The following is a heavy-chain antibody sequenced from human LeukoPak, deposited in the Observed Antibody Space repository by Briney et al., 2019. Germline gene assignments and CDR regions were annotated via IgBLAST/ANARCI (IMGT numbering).Heavy chain of an antibody. Sequence: PSETLFLTCTVSGGSISSGGYYWSWIRQPPGKGLEWIGSIYHSGSTYYNPSLKSRVTISVDTSKNQFSLKLSSVTAAGTAVYYCARDRWELPNDYWGQGTLVTVSS. V-gene: IGHV4-39*07. D-gene: IGHD1-26*01. J-gene: IGHJ4*02. CDR3: ARDRWELPNDY. CDR1: GGSISSGGYY. CDR2: IYHSGST.